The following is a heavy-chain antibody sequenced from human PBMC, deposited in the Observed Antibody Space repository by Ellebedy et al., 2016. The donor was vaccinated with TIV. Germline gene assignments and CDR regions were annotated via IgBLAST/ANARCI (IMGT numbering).Heavy chain of an antibody. J-gene: IGHJ4*02. Sequence: GESLKISXAASGFTFSSYAMSWVRQAPGKGLEWVSAISGSGGSTYYADSVKGRFTISRDNSKNTLYLQMNSLRAEDTAVYYCAKRRVVAEFDYWGQGTLVTVSS. D-gene: IGHD2-2*01. V-gene: IGHV3-23*01. CDR3: AKRRVVAEFDY. CDR1: GFTFSSYA. CDR2: ISGSGGST.